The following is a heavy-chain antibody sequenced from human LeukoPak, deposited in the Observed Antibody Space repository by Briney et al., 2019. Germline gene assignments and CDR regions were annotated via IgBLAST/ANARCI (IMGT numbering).Heavy chain of an antibody. CDR3: ARASGSYGFWYFDL. D-gene: IGHD1-26*01. CDR1: GGTFSSYA. CDR2: IIPIFGTA. Sequence: SVKVSCKASGGTFSSYAISWVRQAPGQGLEWMGRIIPIFGTAIYAQKFQGRVTITTDESTSTAFMELSSLRSEDTAVYYCARASGSYGFWYFDLWGRGTLVTVSS. J-gene: IGHJ2*01. V-gene: IGHV1-69*05.